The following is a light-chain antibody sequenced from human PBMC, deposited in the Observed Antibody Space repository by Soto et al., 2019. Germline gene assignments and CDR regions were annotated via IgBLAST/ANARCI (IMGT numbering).Light chain of an antibody. CDR2: EVS. J-gene: IGKJ5*01. CDR1: QSLLHSDGKTH. CDR3: VQSTHLPPT. Sequence: DIVMTQTPLSLSVTTGQTASISCKSSQSLLHSDGKTHLFWYLQKPGQSPHLLIYEVSNRFSGVPDRFSGGGSGTDYTLKISRVDAEDVGIYYCVQSTHLPPTFGQGTRLEIK. V-gene: IGKV2D-29*02.